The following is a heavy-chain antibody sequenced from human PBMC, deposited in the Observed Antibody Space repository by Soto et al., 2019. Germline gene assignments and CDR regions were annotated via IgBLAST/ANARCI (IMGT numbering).Heavy chain of an antibody. CDR1: GFAFSSYD. Sequence: EVLLLESGGGLVQPGGSLRLSCAASGFAFSSYDINWVRQAPGKGLEWVSGISGGGGRTYYADSVKGRFTISRDNSKNMVYLQMNSLGAEVSAVYYCANDRKSGSYLGGYCWGQGTLVTVSS. V-gene: IGHV3-23*01. J-gene: IGHJ4*02. D-gene: IGHD1-26*01. CDR2: ISGGGGRT. CDR3: ANDRKSGSYLGGYC.